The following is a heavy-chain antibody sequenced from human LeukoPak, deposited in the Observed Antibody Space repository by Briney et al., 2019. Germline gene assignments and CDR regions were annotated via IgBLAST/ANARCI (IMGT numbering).Heavy chain of an antibody. D-gene: IGHD4-17*01. CDR1: GFTFSTYA. CDR2: IRGSGVGT. Sequence: GGSLRLSCAASGFTFSTYAMMWLRQAPGKGPEWVSAIRGSGVGTEYADSVRGRFTISRDNSKNTLFLQMNRLRVDDTAVYYCARDPNGDYIGAFEILGQGTMVTVSS. J-gene: IGHJ3*02. V-gene: IGHV3-23*01. CDR3: ARDPNGDYIGAFEI.